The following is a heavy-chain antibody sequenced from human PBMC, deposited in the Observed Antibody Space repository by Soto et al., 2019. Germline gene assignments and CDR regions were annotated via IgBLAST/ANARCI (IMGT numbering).Heavy chain of an antibody. D-gene: IGHD3-10*01. CDR1: GFTITDYY. CDR3: ARDQEGSGSHWLGYNYYAMDV. J-gene: IGHJ6*02. V-gene: IGHV3-11*01. CDR2: ISSVGTTT. Sequence: GGSLSLSCVASGFTITDYYMSWIRQAPGKRLEWVSHISSVGTTTYYADSVKGRFSISMDNAKNSLYLQMNSLRAEDTAVYYCARDQEGSGSHWLGYNYYAMDVWGQGTTVTVSS.